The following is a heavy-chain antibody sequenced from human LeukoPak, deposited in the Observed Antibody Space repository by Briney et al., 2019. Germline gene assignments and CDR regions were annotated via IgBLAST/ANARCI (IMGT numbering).Heavy chain of an antibody. CDR1: GVSISSDNW. V-gene: IGHV4-4*02. CDR3: ATRHHSRTYMVPLDS. J-gene: IGHJ4*02. D-gene: IGHD3-10*01. CDR2: THRSGDT. Sequence: SGTLSLTCAVYGVSISSDNWWTWVRQPPGKGLEWIGETHRSGDTKYNPSLNGRVTISMDNSKNQLSLNLISVTAADTAIYFCATRHHSRTYMVPLDSWGQGTLVTVSS.